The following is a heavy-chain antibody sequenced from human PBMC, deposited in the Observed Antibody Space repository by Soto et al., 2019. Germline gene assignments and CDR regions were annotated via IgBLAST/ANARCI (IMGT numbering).Heavy chain of an antibody. D-gene: IGHD3-9*01. V-gene: IGHV4-4*02. CDR1: GGSISRNNW. Sequence: QVQLQESGPGLVRPSGTLSLTCAVSGGSISRNNWWSWVRQPPGKGLEWIGEIFHSGNTNYNPSLTRRVTLTVDKSKIQFSLKLRSVTAADTAVYYCARVGDYAILTGNHYFDYWGQGTLVTVSS. CDR2: IFHSGNT. J-gene: IGHJ4*02. CDR3: ARVGDYAILTGNHYFDY.